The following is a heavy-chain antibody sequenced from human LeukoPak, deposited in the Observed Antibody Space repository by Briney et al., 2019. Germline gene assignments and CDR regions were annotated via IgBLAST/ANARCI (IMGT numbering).Heavy chain of an antibody. CDR2: ISSSSNTI. V-gene: IGHV3-48*03. CDR1: GFTFSSYD. J-gene: IGHJ4*02. CDR3: ARGVATITRRYFDY. Sequence: PGGPLRLSCAASGFTFSSYDMNWVRQAPGKGLEWVSYISSSSNTIYYADSVKGRFTISRDNAKNSLYLQMNSLRAEDTALYYCARGVATITRRYFDYWGQGTLVTVSS. D-gene: IGHD5-12*01.